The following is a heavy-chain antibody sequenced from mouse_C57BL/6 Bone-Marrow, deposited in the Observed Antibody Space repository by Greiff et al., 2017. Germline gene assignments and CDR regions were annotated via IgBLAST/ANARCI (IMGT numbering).Heavy chain of an antibody. Sequence: EVKVEESGPGLVKPSQSLSLTCSVTGYSITSGYYWNWLRQFPGNKLEWMGYISYDGNNNYNPSLKNRISITRDTSKNQFFLKLNSVTTEDTATYYCARQLRLRGWFAYWGQGTLVTVSA. D-gene: IGHD3-2*02. CDR1: GYSITSGYY. V-gene: IGHV3-6*01. CDR3: ARQLRLRGWFAY. J-gene: IGHJ3*01. CDR2: ISYDGNN.